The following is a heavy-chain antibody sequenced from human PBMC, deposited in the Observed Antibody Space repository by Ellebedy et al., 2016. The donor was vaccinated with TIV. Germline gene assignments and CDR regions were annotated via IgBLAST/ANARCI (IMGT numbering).Heavy chain of an antibody. V-gene: IGHV3-7*01. J-gene: IGHJ4*03. D-gene: IGHD1/OR15-1a*01. CDR1: GFTFSTYA. CDR3: ARDQGWAYPGSTRFDY. CDR2: IKQDGNEK. Sequence: GESLKISCVASGFTFSTYAFHWVRQAPGKGLEWVANIKQDGNEKWYVDSVKGRFTISRDNAKNSLYLQMSNLRAEDTAVYYCARDQGWAYPGSTRFDYWGQGTLVTVSS.